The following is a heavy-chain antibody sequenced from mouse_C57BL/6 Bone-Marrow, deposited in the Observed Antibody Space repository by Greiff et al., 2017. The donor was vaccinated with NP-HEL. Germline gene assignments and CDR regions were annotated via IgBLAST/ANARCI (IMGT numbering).Heavy chain of an antibody. D-gene: IGHD2-4*01. CDR2: ISSGGDYI. V-gene: IGHV5-9-1*02. CDR1: GFTFSSYA. Sequence: EVQGVESGEGLVKPGGSLKLSCAASGFTFSSYAMSWVRQTPEKRLEWVAYISSGGDYIYYADTVKGRFTISRDNARNTLYLQMSSLKSEDTAMYYCTRNYDYDVYYFDYWGQGTTLTVSS. J-gene: IGHJ2*01. CDR3: TRNYDYDVYYFDY.